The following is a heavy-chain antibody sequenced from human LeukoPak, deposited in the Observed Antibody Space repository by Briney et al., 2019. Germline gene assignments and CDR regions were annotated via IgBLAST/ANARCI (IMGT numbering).Heavy chain of an antibody. V-gene: IGHV3-33*08. D-gene: IGHD3-22*01. CDR3: ARDNVVVIDYYFDY. CDR1: GFTFDDYT. Sequence: GGSLRLSCAASGFTFDDYTMHWVRQAPGKGLEWVAVIWYDGSNKYYADSVKGRFTISRDNSKNTLYLQMNSLRAEDTAVYYCARDNVVVIDYYFDYWGQGTLVTVSS. CDR2: IWYDGSNK. J-gene: IGHJ4*02.